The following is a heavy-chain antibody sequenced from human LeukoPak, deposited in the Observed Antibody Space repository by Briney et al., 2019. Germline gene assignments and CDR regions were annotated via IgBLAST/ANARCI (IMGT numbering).Heavy chain of an antibody. J-gene: IGHJ4*02. CDR1: GASFESHY. CDR3: VRTGWELLTT. V-gene: IGHV4-59*11. Sequence: SSETLSLTCTVSGASFESHYWTWIRQTPDKRLEWIGYYFDTGSTDFNPSLKSRVAMSVDRSKNQFFLRLKSVTAADTAVYYCVRTGWELLTTWGPGTLVTVSS. CDR2: YFDTGST. D-gene: IGHD4-23*01.